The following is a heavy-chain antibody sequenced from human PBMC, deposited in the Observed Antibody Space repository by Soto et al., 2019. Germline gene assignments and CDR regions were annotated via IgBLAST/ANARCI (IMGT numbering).Heavy chain of an antibody. CDR1: GYTFTSYE. J-gene: IGHJ4*02. D-gene: IGHD3-10*01. V-gene: IGHV1-8*01. Sequence: QVQLVQSGAEVKKPGASVKDSCKASGYTFTSYEINWVRQATGQGLEWMGWMNPNSGDTGYAQKFQGRVTMTRNTSISTAYMELSSLRSVDTAVYYCARGELLWFGELLRWGQGTLVTVSS. CDR2: MNPNSGDT. CDR3: ARGELLWFGELLR.